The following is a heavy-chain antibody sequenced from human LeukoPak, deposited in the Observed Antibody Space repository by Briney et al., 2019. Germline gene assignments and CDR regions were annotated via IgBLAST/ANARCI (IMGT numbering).Heavy chain of an antibody. CDR3: ARAFPFDDYGDPDAFDI. CDR1: GVSMSSGAFY. V-gene: IGHV4-30-4*08. D-gene: IGHD4-17*01. J-gene: IGHJ3*02. Sequence: PSETLSLTCTVSGVSMSSGAFYWSWIRQHPGKGLEWIGNIYYSGSTYYNPSLKSRVTISVDRSTNQFSLKLTSVTAADTAVYYCARAFPFDDYGDPDAFDIWGQGTMVTVSS. CDR2: IYYSGST.